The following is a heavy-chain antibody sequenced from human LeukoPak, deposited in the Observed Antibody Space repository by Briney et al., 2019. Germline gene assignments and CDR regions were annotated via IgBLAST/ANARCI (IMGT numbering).Heavy chain of an antibody. CDR1: GFTVSGNY. CDR3: ASEETTNGGWTPNY. Sequence: GGSLRLSCAASGFTVSGNYMSWVRQAPGKGLEWVSIIYRDGTTYYADSVKGRFSISRHNPKNTLYLQMNSLRAEDTAVYYCASEETTNGGWTPNYWGQGTLVTVSS. D-gene: IGHD6-19*01. V-gene: IGHV3-53*01. J-gene: IGHJ4*02. CDR2: IYRDGTT.